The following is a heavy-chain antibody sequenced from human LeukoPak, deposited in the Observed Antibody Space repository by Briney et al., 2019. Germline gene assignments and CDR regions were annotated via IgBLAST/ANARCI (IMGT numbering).Heavy chain of an antibody. Sequence: PGGSLRLSCSASGFTFGSYWMNCVRQAPGKGPEWVANKKQDGSELNHVDSVKGRFIISRDNAKNSLYLQMNSLRVDDTAVYYCAGGSGWITGDWGHGTLVTVSS. CDR1: GFTFGSYW. CDR3: AGGSGWITGD. V-gene: IGHV3-7*03. CDR2: KKQDGSEL. D-gene: IGHD1-14*01. J-gene: IGHJ4*01.